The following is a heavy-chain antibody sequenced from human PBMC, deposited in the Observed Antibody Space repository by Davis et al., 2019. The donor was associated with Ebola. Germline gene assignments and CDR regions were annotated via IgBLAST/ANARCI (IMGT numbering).Heavy chain of an antibody. J-gene: IGHJ4*02. CDR2: ISGGYT. CDR1: GFSFTSCS. D-gene: IGHD1-20*01. V-gene: IGHV3-48*02. Sequence: GESLKISCAASGFSFTSCSMNWVRQAPGKGLEWVAYISGGYTYYAESVKGRFTISRDSAKDSLYLHMDSLRDDDTAVYYCARVYNWGFDFWGQGTLVTVSS. CDR3: ARVYNWGFDF.